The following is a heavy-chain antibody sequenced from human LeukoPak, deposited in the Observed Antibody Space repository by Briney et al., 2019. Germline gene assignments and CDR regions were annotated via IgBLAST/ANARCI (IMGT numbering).Heavy chain of an antibody. D-gene: IGHD6-19*01. CDR1: GGSISGYY. CDR3: ARERYSSGWYLDY. CDR2: IYISGST. Sequence: SETLSLTCTVSGGSISGYYWSWIRQPAGKGLEWIGRIYISGSTNYNPSLKSRVTMSGDSSKDQFSLKLSSLTAADTAVYYCARERYSSGWYLDYWGQGTLVTVSS. J-gene: IGHJ4*02. V-gene: IGHV4-4*07.